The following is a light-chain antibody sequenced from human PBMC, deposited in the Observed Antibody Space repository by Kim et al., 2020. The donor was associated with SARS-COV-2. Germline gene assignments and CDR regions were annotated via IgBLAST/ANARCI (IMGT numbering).Light chain of an antibody. CDR2: EDS. J-gene: IGLJ2*01. V-gene: IGLV6-57*02. CDR1: SGNSTNSY. Sequence: GKTATTSCTGSSGNSTNSYVQRYPQRPGSGATTVIYEDSQRPSGVPGRFSGSIDSSSIYAALTISGLKTEDEADYYCQSYATTTVVFGGGTQLTVL. CDR3: QSYATTTVV.